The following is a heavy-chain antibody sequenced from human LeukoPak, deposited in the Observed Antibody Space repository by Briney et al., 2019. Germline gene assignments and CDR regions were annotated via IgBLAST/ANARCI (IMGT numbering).Heavy chain of an antibody. V-gene: IGHV5-51*01. CDR2: IYPGDSDT. D-gene: IGHD3-22*01. CDR3: ASGRVYYYDSSGYYYGRDDAFDI. CDR1: GYSFTSYW. J-gene: IGHJ3*02. Sequence: GESLKISCKGSGYSFTSYWIGWVRQMPGKGLEWMRIIYPGDSDTRYSPSSQGQVTISADKSISTAYLQWSSLKASDTAMYYCASGRVYYYDSSGYYYGRDDAFDIWGQGTMVTVSS.